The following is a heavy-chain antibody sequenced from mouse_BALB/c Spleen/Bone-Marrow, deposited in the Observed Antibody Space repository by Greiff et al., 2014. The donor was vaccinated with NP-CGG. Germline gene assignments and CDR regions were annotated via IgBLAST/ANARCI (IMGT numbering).Heavy chain of an antibody. J-gene: IGHJ3*01. D-gene: IGHD2-1*01. Sequence: VQLKESGPDLVKPSQSLSLTCTVSGYSITSGYSWHWIRQFPGNKLEWMGYIHYSGSTNYNPSLKSRISITRDTSKNQFFLQLNSVTTENTATYYCARREGNHAAWFAYWGQGALVTVSA. CDR2: IHYSGST. CDR1: GYSITSGYS. V-gene: IGHV3-1*02. CDR3: ARREGNHAAWFAY.